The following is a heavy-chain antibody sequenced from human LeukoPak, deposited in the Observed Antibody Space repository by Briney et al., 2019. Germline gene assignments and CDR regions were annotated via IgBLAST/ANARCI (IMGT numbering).Heavy chain of an antibody. Sequence: SETLSLTCTVSGGSVSSGTYYWSWIRQPPGKGLEWIGYIYYSGSTNYNPSLKSRVTISVDTSKNQFSLKLSSVTAADTAVYYCARERAVAGADWFDPWGQGTLVTVSS. CDR2: IYYSGST. J-gene: IGHJ5*02. D-gene: IGHD6-19*01. V-gene: IGHV4-61*01. CDR3: ARERAVAGADWFDP. CDR1: GGSVSSGTYY.